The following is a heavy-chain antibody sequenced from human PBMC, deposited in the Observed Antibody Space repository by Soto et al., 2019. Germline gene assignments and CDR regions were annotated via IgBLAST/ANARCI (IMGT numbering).Heavy chain of an antibody. CDR1: GFTFSSYG. D-gene: IGHD3-10*01. V-gene: IGHV3-30*18. CDR2: ISYDGSNK. CDR3: AKDAAITMVRPYYGMDV. Sequence: GGSLRLSCAASGFTFSSYGMHWVRQAPGKGLEWVAVISYDGSNKYYADSVKGRFTISRDNSKNTLYLQMNSLRAEDTAVYYCAKDAAITMVRPYYGMDVWGQGTTVTVSS. J-gene: IGHJ6*02.